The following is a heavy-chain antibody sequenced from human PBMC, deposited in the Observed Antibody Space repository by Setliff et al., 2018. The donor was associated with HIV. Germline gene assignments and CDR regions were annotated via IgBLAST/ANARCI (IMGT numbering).Heavy chain of an antibody. V-gene: IGHV1-18*01. Sequence: ASVKVSCKASGYTFTSSGITWVRQAPGQGLEWMGWISAYSGNTNYAQKLQGRVTMTTDTSTSTAYMELRSLRSDDTAVYYCARGYCTNGVCQSFDFWGRGTLVTVSS. CDR2: ISAYSGNT. CDR1: GYTFTSSG. D-gene: IGHD2-8*01. CDR3: ARGYCTNGVCQSFDF. J-gene: IGHJ4*02.